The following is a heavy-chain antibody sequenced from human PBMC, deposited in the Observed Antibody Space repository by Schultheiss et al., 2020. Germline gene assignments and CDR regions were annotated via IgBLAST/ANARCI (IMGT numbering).Heavy chain of an antibody. V-gene: IGHV4-59*08. CDR2: IYYSGST. CDR3: ARRRYFDY. CDR1: GGSISSYY. J-gene: IGHJ4*02. Sequence: GSLRLSCTVSGGSISSYYWSWIRQPPGKGLEWIGYIYYSGSTNYNPSLKSRVTISVDTSKNQFSLKLSSVTAADTAVYYCARRRYFDYWGQGTLVTVSS.